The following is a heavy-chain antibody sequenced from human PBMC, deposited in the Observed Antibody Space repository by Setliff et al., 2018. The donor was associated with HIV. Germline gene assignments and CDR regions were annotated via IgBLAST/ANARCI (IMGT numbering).Heavy chain of an antibody. Sequence: PSETLSLTCASSGYSISSGYYWGWIRQSPGKGLEWIGSIYNSGSTYYNPSLKSRVTISVDTSKNQFSLKLTSVNAADTAVYYCTRQHTYCSSTSCYGGDFDYWGQGTLVTVSS. J-gene: IGHJ4*02. CDR2: IYNSGST. D-gene: IGHD2-2*01. CDR3: TRQHTYCSSTSCYGGDFDY. V-gene: IGHV4-38-2*01. CDR1: GYSISSGYY.